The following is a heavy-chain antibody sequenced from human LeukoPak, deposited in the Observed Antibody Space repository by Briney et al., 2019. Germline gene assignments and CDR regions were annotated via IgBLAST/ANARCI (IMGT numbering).Heavy chain of an antibody. V-gene: IGHV4-34*01. D-gene: IGHD2-15*01. Sequence: WETLSLTCAVYGGSFSGYYWSWIRQPPGKGLEWLGEINHSGSTNYNPSLKSRVSISVDTSTNQFSLKLSAVTAADTAVYYCARGSQSLGYCSGGSCRPKIFDFWGQGTLVTVSS. J-gene: IGHJ4*02. CDR1: GGSFSGYY. CDR3: ARGSQSLGYCSGGSCRPKIFDF. CDR2: INHSGST.